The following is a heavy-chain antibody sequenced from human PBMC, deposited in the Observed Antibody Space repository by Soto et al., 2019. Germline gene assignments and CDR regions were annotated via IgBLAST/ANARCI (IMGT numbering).Heavy chain of an antibody. CDR2: IYYSGST. Sequence: QVQLQESGPGLVKPSQTLSLTCTVSGGSISSGGYYWSWISQHPGKGLEWIGYIYYSGSTYYNPSLKSLVTISVDTSKNQFSLKLSYVTAADTAVYYWAREVIVATINYFDYWGQGNLVTVSS. J-gene: IGHJ4*02. CDR1: GGSISSGGYY. V-gene: IGHV4-31*01. CDR3: AREVIVATINYFDY. D-gene: IGHD5-12*01.